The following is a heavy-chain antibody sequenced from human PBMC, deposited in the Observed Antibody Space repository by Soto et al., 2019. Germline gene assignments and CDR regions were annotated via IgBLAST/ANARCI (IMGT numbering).Heavy chain of an antibody. CDR2: IIPIFGTA. CDR3: AKGSYYYDSSGYYPLFGFDP. CDR1: GGTFSSYA. V-gene: IGHV1-69*13. D-gene: IGHD3-22*01. J-gene: IGHJ5*02. Sequence: ASVKVSCKASGGTFSSYAISWVRQAPGQGLEWMGGIIPIFGTANYAQKFQGRVTITADESTSTAYMELSSLRSEDTAVYYCAKGSYYYDSSGYYPLFGFDPWGQGTLVTVSS.